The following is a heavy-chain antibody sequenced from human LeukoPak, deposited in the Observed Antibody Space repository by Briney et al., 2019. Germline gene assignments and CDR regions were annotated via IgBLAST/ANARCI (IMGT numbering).Heavy chain of an antibody. Sequence: SGTLSLICGVSGGSISSTNWWTWVRQPPGKGLEWIGEVHLDGRTNYNPSLESRLTMSVDFSENHISLKLTSATAADTAVYYCAREGGFYRPLDYSGQGTLVTVSS. V-gene: IGHV4-4*02. D-gene: IGHD3-3*01. CDR2: VHLDGRT. CDR3: AREGGFYRPLDY. J-gene: IGHJ4*02. CDR1: GGSISSTNW.